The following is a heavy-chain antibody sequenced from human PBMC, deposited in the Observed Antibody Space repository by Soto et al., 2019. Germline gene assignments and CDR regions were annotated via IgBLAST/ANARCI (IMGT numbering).Heavy chain of an antibody. D-gene: IGHD4-4*01. CDR1: GGSISSYY. CDR3: AREWAGGNYPYYFDY. J-gene: IGHJ4*02. V-gene: IGHV4-59*12. CDR2: IYYSGST. Sequence: SETLSLTCTVSGGSISSYYWSWIRQPPGKGLEWIGYIYYSGSTNYNPSLKSRVTISVDTSKNQFSLKLSSVTAADTAVYYCAREWAGGNYPYYFDYWGQGTLVTVSS.